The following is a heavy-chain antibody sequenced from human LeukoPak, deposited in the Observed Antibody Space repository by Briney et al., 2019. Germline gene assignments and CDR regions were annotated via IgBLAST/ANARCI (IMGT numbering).Heavy chain of an antibody. CDR1: GFTFSSYA. V-gene: IGHV3-23*01. D-gene: IGHD1-26*01. CDR2: ISGSGGST. Sequence: GGSLRLSCAASGFTFSSYAMSWVRQAPGEGLEWVSAISGSGGSTYYADSVKGRFTTSRDNSKNTLYLQMNSLRAEDTAVYYCAREGSGSLDYWGQGTLVTVSS. CDR3: AREGSGSLDY. J-gene: IGHJ4*02.